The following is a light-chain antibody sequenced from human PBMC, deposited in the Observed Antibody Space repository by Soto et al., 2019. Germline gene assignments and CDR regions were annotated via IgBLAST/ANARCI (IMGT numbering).Light chain of an antibody. Sequence: DIQMTQSPSTLSASLGDRVTITGRASQSISSWLAWYQQKPGKAPKLLIYDASSLESGVPSRFSGSGSGTEFTLTISSLQPDDFATYYCQQYNSYPQTFGQGTKVDIK. V-gene: IGKV1-5*01. CDR1: QSISSW. J-gene: IGKJ1*01. CDR3: QQYNSYPQT. CDR2: DAS.